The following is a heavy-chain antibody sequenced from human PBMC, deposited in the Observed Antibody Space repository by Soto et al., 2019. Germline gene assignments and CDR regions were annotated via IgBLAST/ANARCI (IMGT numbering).Heavy chain of an antibody. CDR1: GGSFSGYY. J-gene: IGHJ2*01. D-gene: IGHD3-9*01. Sequence: QVQLQQWGAGPLRPLETLSLTCGVSGGSFSGYYWAWIRQSPGKGLEWIGEINDSGSINYNPSLKSRVSISVDTSKNHYSLNLRSVTAADTAVYYCARESHDILTGPPWVWYFDLCGRGTLVTVSS. CDR2: INDSGSI. CDR3: ARESHDILTGPPWVWYFDL. V-gene: IGHV4-34*01.